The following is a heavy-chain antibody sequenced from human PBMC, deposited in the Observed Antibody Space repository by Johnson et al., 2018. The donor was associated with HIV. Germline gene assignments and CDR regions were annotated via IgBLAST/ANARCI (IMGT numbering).Heavy chain of an antibody. CDR3: ARGGWELPGREAFDF. V-gene: IGHV3-20*04. CDR1: GFTFDDYG. CDR2: ISWNSGSI. D-gene: IGHD1-26*01. Sequence: VQLVESGGGLVQPGGSLRLSCAASGFTFDDYGMSWVRQAPGKGLEWVSGISWNSGSIGYVDSVKGRFTISRDNAKNSLYLQMNSLRAEDTAVYYCARGGWELPGREAFDFWGQGTMVTVSS. J-gene: IGHJ3*01.